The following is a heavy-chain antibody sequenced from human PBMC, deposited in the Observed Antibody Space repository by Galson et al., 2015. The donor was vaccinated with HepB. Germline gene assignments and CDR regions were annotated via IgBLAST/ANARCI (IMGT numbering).Heavy chain of an antibody. CDR3: AMTIYADYYDSSGYPYYYGMDV. D-gene: IGHD3-22*01. CDR1: GGTFSSYA. V-gene: IGHV1-69*04. Sequence: SVKVSCKASGGTFSSYAISWVRQAPGQGLEWMGRIIPILGIANYAQKFQGRVTITADKSTSTAYMELSSLRSEDTAVYYCAMTIYADYYDSSGYPYYYGMDVWGQGTTVTV. CDR2: IIPILGIA. J-gene: IGHJ6*02.